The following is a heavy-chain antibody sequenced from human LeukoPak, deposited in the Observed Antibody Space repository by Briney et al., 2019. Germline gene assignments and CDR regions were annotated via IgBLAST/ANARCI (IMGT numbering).Heavy chain of an antibody. CDR2: IYYSGST. D-gene: IGHD3-22*01. J-gene: IGHJ4*02. V-gene: IGHV4-59*01. CDR1: GGSISSYY. Sequence: TASETLSLTCTVSGGSISSYYWSWIRQPPGKGLEWIGYIYYSGSTNYNPSPKSRVTISVDTSKNQFSLKLSSVTAADTAVYYCARGPTYYYDSSGYYHFDYWGQGTLVTVSS. CDR3: ARGPTYYYDSSGYYHFDY.